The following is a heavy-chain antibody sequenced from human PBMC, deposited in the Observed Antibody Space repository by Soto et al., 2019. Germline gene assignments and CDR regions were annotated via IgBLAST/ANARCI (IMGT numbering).Heavy chain of an antibody. V-gene: IGHV1-69*01. Sequence: QVQLVQSGAEVRKPRSSVKVSCQSFGGSFSSYAFSWVRQAPGQGLEWMGGLIVILGTTNYAQKFKGRVTFTADESTSTAYMEVSSLESEDTAIYYCASGYYDSSGYSIDYWGQGTQVTVSS. CDR3: ASGYYDSSGYSIDY. J-gene: IGHJ4*02. CDR2: LIVILGTT. CDR1: GGSFSSYA. D-gene: IGHD3-22*01.